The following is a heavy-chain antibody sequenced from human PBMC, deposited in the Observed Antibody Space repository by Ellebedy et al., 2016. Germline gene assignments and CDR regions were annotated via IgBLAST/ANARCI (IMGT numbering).Heavy chain of an antibody. CDR3: ARGDGSGYDDAFDI. CDR2: IYYSGNT. CDR1: GGSISSSY. D-gene: IGHD5-12*01. V-gene: IGHV4-59*01. Sequence: SETLSLTCIVSGGSISSSYWSWIRQPPGKGLEWIGYIYYSGNTDYNPSLKSRVTMSADTSKNKFSLTLSSVTAADTAVYFCARGDGSGYDDAFDIWGQGTMVTVSS. J-gene: IGHJ3*02.